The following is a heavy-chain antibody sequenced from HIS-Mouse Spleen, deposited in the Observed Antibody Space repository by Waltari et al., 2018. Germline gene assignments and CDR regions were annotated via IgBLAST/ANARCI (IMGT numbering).Heavy chain of an antibody. CDR3: AREIPYSSSWYDWYFDL. Sequence: QLQLQESGPGLVKPSETLSLTCTVSGGSISSSSYYWGWIRQPPGKGLEGIGSIYYSGRTYYNPSLTSRVTISVDTSKNQFSLKLSSVTAADTAVYYCAREIPYSSSWYDWYFDLWGRGTLVTVSS. CDR1: GGSISSSSYY. V-gene: IGHV4-39*07. CDR2: IYYSGRT. J-gene: IGHJ2*01. D-gene: IGHD6-13*01.